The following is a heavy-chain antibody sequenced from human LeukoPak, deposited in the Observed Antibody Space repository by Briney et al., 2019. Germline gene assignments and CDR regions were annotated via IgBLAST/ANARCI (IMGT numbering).Heavy chain of an antibody. CDR1: GGFISSGGYS. CDR3: ARGGSFCSGTNCRHIRFDP. D-gene: IGHD2-2*01. V-gene: IGHV4-30-2*01. J-gene: IGHJ5*02. Sequence: PSETLSLTCAVSGGFISSGGYSWSWIRQPPGEALEWIGYIYDNGRTFYDPSLKSRVSISVDRSKNQFSLKVNSVTAADTAVYYCARGGSFCSGTNCRHIRFDPWGRGTLVTVSS. CDR2: IYDNGRT.